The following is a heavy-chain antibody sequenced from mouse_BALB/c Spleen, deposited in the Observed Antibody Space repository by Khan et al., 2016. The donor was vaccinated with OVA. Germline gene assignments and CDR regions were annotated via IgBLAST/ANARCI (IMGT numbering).Heavy chain of an antibody. Sequence: VQLQQSGTVLARPGASVKMSCKASGYSFTSYLIHWVKQRPGQGLEWIGDIYPGNSDTTYNQKFKGKAKLTAGTSAHTAYMELSSLTNEDSAVXDCASGGYCSLAYWGQGTLVTVSA. V-gene: IGHV1-5*01. J-gene: IGHJ3*01. CDR3: ASGGYCSLAY. CDR1: GYSFTSYL. D-gene: IGHD3-1*01. CDR2: IYPGNSDT.